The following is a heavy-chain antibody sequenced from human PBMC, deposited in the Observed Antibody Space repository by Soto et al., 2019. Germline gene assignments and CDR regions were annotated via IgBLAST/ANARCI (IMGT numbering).Heavy chain of an antibody. J-gene: IGHJ4*02. CDR3: ARGPSRVLIGGIDY. Sequence: PSETLSLTCTVSGGSISSGDYYWSWIRQVPGKGLEWIGYIYYSGSTYYNPSLKSRVAMSVNTSKNQFSLKLSSVTAADTAVYYCARGPSRVLIGGIDYWGQGTLVTVSS. D-gene: IGHD3-10*01. CDR2: IYYSGST. CDR1: GGSISSGDYY. V-gene: IGHV4-30-4*08.